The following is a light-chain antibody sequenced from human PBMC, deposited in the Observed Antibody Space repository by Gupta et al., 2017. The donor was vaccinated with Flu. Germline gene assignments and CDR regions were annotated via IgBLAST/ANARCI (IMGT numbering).Light chain of an antibody. CDR2: DLS. J-gene: IGLJ2*01. V-gene: IGLV2-11*01. CDR3: CSYAGSYTYVV. CDR1: SSDVGGYNY. Sequence: QSALTQPRSVSGSPGQSVTISCTGTSSDVGGYNYVSWYQQHPGTAPKLMIYDLSKRPSGVPDRFSGSKSGNTASLTISGLQAEDEADYYCCSYAGSYTYVVFGGGTKLTVL.